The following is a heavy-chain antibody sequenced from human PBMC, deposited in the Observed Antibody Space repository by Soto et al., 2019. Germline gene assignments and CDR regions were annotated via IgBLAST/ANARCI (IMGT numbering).Heavy chain of an antibody. D-gene: IGHD6-19*01. J-gene: IGHJ4*02. CDR1: GFTFSNHG. V-gene: IGHV3-30*03. CDR3: ATWGEVAGGIFDY. CDR2: ISYDSSDK. Sequence: QVQLVESGGGVVQPGRSLRLSCAASGFTFSNHGMHWVRQAPGKGLEWVAVISYDSSDKYYADSVKGRFTISRDNSKNTLYLQMNSLRLEDTAVYYCATWGEVAGGIFDYWGKGTLVTVSS.